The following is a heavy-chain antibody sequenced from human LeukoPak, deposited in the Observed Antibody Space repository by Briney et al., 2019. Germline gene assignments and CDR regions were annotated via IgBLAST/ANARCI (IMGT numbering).Heavy chain of an antibody. V-gene: IGHV4-39*01. D-gene: IGHD6-13*01. CDR3: AKQQLVRCFDY. Sequence: SETLSLTCTVSGGSITSSSYYWGWIRQPPGKGLEWIGSIFYSGSTYYNPSLKSRVTISVDTSKTQFSLKLSSVAAADTAVYYCAKQQLVRCFDYWGQGTLVTVSS. CDR2: IFYSGST. CDR1: GGSITSSSYY. J-gene: IGHJ4*02.